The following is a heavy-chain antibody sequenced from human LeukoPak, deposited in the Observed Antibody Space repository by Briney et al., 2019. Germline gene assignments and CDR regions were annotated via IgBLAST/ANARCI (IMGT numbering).Heavy chain of an antibody. CDR2: ISGSGSTI. J-gene: IGHJ4*02. CDR3: ARDSRTVPPKSVIRYSSGWPFDY. V-gene: IGHV3-48*03. Sequence: GGSLRLSCAASGFTFSSYEMNWVRQAPGKGLEWVSYISGSGSTIYYGDSLKGRFTISRDNANNSLYLQMNSLRVEDTAVYYCARDSRTVPPKSVIRYSSGWPFDYWGQGTLVTVSS. D-gene: IGHD6-19*01. CDR1: GFTFSSYE.